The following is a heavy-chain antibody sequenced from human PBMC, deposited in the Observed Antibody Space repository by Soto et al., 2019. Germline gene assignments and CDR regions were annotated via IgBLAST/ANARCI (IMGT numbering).Heavy chain of an antibody. CDR1: GFTFSTYA. CDR3: AKSKTLTASRTNYYYYGVDV. Sequence: PGGSLRLSCASSGFTFSTYAMSWVRQAPGKGLEWVSAISGSGGSTYYADSVKGRFTISRDNSKNTLYLQMNSLRAEDTAVYYCAKSKTLTASRTNYYYYGVDVWGQGTTVTVSS. J-gene: IGHJ6*02. D-gene: IGHD7-27*01. V-gene: IGHV3-23*01. CDR2: ISGSGGST.